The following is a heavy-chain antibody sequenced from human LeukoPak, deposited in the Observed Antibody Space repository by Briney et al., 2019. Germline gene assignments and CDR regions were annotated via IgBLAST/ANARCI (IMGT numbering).Heavy chain of an antibody. CDR1: GFTFDDHA. D-gene: IGHD3-10*01. Sequence: GGSLRLSCAASGFTFDDHAMHWVRQAPGKGLEWVSGISWNSGSIGYADSVKGRFTISRDNAKNSLYLQMNSLRAEDTALYYCAKGFRGVISDYFDYWGQGTLVTVSS. CDR3: AKGFRGVISDYFDY. V-gene: IGHV3-9*01. CDR2: ISWNSGSI. J-gene: IGHJ4*02.